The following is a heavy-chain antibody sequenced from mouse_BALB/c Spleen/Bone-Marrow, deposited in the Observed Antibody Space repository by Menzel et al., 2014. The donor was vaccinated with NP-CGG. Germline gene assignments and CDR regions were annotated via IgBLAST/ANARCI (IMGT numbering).Heavy chain of an antibody. J-gene: IGHJ4*01. CDR1: GYTFTSYV. Sequence: EVQLQQSGPELVKPGASVKMSCKASGYTFTSYVMHWVKQTPGQGLEWIGYINPYNDGTKYNEKFKGKATLTSDKSSSTAYMGLSSLTSEDSAVYYCARGGYGNVYYAMDYWGQGTSVTVSS. D-gene: IGHD2-10*02. CDR2: INPYNDGT. CDR3: ARGGYGNVYYAMDY. V-gene: IGHV1-14*01.